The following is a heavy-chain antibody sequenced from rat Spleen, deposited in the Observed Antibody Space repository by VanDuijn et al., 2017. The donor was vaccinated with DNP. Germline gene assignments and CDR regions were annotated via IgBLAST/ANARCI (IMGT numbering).Heavy chain of an antibody. J-gene: IGHJ2*01. V-gene: IGHV5-25*01. CDR2: ISTGRGTT. CDR1: GFSVSNYY. CDR3: TTRGNYGGYDY. D-gene: IGHD1-11*01. Sequence: EVQLVESGGGLVQPGRSMTLSCAASGFSVSNYYMAWVRQAQSTGLEWVASISTGRGTTYYRDSVTGRLTISRDNAKNTLYLQMDSLRSEDSATYYCTTRGNYGGYDYWGQGVMVTVSS.